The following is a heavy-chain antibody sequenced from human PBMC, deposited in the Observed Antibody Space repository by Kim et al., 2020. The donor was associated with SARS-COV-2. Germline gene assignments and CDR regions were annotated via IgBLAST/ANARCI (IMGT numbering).Heavy chain of an antibody. CDR1: GYRFPNYW. J-gene: IGHJ5*02. CDR2: IDPADSNS. Sequence: GESLQISCRTSGYRFPNYWISWVRQTPGEGLEWMGRIDPADSNSKYSPSFQGHVTISADKSIGTAYLQWSSLKASDTAIYYCARHGISAASWEEGWFDPWGQGTLVTVSS. V-gene: IGHV5-10-1*01. CDR3: ARHGISAASWEEGWFDP. D-gene: IGHD2-2*01.